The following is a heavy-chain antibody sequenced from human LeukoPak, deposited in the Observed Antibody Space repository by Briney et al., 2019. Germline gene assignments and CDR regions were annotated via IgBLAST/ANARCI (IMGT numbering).Heavy chain of an antibody. V-gene: IGHV3-23*01. CDR2: ISGSGGST. D-gene: IGHD3-3*01. J-gene: IGHJ1*01. Sequence: GGSLRLSCEASGFTFASYAISGVRQAPGKGRRGVSPISGSGGSTYYADSVKGRFTISRDNSKNTLYLQMNSLRAEDTAVYYCARDYYDFWSGYYRYFQHWGQGTLVTVSS. CDR1: GFTFASYA. CDR3: ARDYYDFWSGYYRYFQH.